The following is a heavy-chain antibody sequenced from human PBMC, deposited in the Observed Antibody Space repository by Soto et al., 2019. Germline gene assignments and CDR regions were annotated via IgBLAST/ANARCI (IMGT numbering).Heavy chain of an antibody. J-gene: IGHJ4*02. V-gene: IGHV4-59*11. CDR1: GGSITNHY. CDR3: ARDSPGNSFFDY. CDR2: INHSGST. D-gene: IGHD2-2*01. Sequence: LSLTCTVSGGSITNHYWRWIRQSPGKRLEWIGYINHSGSTHYNPSHKGRVSISVDSSKNQFSLKLNSVTSADTAVYYCARDSPGNSFFDYWGQGILVTVSS.